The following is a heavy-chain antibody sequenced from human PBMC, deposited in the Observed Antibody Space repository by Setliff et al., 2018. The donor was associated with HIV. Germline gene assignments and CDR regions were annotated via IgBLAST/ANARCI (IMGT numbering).Heavy chain of an antibody. CDR2: TYHNGAT. CDR1: GDSISSDHW. D-gene: IGHD3-10*01. V-gene: IGHV4-4*02. Sequence: TCAVSGDSISSDHWWSWVRQPPGKGLEWIGETYHNGATSYNPSLKSRVTISVGSSYNHFSLKLSSVTAADTGVYYCASRRGIEFYFDIWGQGTPVTVSS. CDR3: ASRRGIEFYFDI. J-gene: IGHJ4*02.